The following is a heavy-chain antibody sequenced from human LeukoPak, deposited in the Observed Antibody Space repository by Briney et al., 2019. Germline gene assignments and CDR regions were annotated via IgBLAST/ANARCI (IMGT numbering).Heavy chain of an antibody. J-gene: IGHJ4*02. CDR1: GFTFTSSA. Sequence: GASVKVSCKASGFTFTSSAMQWVRQARGQRLEWIGWIVVGSGNTNYAQKFQERVTITRDMSTSTAYMELSSLRSEDTAVYYCAADRYDSSGYYHFDYWGQGTLGAVSS. D-gene: IGHD3-22*01. CDR2: IVVGSGNT. V-gene: IGHV1-58*02. CDR3: AADRYDSSGYYHFDY.